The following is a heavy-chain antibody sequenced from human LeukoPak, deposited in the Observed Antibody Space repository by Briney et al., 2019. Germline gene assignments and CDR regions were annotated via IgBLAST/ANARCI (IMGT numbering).Heavy chain of an antibody. D-gene: IGHD5-24*01. V-gene: IGHV3-23*01. CDR3: ARWLQRPIDY. CDR2: ISGSGGNT. CDR1: GFTFSSYS. J-gene: IGHJ4*02. Sequence: GGSLRLSCAASGFTFSSYSMTWVRQTPGKGLEWVSAISGSGGNTYYSDSVKGRFTISRDNSKNTLYLQMNSLRAEDTALYYCARWLQRPIDYWGQGTLVTVSS.